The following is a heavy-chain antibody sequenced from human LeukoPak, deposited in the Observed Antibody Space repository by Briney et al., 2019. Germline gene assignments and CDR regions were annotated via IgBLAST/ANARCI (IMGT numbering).Heavy chain of an antibody. CDR2: INHSGST. CDR1: GGSFSGYY. V-gene: IGHV4-34*01. CDR3: ARGGEGLVVVVAATQFDY. D-gene: IGHD2-15*01. Sequence: SETLSLTCAVYGGSFSGYYWGWIRQPPGKGLEWIGEINHSGSTNYNPSLKSRVTISVDTSKNQFSLKLSSVTAADTAVYYCARGGEGLVVVVAATQFDYWGQGTLVTVSS. J-gene: IGHJ4*02.